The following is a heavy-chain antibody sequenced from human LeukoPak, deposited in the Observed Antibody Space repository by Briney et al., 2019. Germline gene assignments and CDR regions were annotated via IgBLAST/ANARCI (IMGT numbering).Heavy chain of an antibody. D-gene: IGHD3-22*01. CDR3: ARSADLITMIIGGINWFDP. Sequence: GGSLRLSCAASGFTFSSYSMNWVRQAPGKGLEWVSSISSSSSYIYYADSVKGRFTISRDNAKNSLYLQMNSLRAEDTAVYYRARSADLITMIIGGINWFDPWGQGTLVTVSS. CDR1: GFTFSSYS. CDR2: ISSSSSYI. J-gene: IGHJ5*02. V-gene: IGHV3-21*01.